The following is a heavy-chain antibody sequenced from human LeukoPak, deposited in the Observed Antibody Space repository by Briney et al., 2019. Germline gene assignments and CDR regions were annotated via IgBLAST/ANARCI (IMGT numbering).Heavy chain of an antibody. D-gene: IGHD3-10*01. CDR2: IYYSGST. V-gene: IGHV4-39*01. J-gene: IGHJ5*02. Sequence: PSETLSLTCTVSGGSISSSSYYWGWIRQPPGKGLEWIGSIYYSGSTYYNPSLKSRVTISVDTPKNQFSLKLSSVTAADTAVYYCARLKGSGNWFDPWGQGTLVTVSS. CDR1: GGSISSSSYY. CDR3: ARLKGSGNWFDP.